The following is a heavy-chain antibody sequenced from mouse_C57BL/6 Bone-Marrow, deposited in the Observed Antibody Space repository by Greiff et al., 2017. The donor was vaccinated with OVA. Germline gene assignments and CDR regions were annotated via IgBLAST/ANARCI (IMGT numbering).Heavy chain of an antibody. D-gene: IGHD3-2*01. V-gene: IGHV6-3*01. Sequence: EVMLVESGGGLVQPGGSMKLSCVASGFTFSNYWMNWVRQSPEKGLEWVAQIRLKSDNYATHYAESVKGRFTISRDDSKSSVYLQMNNLRAEDTGIYYCTDDRYFDYWGQGTTLTVSS. CDR2: IRLKSDNYAT. J-gene: IGHJ2*01. CDR3: TDDRYFDY. CDR1: GFTFSNYW.